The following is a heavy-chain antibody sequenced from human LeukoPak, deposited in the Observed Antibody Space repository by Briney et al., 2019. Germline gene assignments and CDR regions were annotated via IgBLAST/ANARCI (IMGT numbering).Heavy chain of an antibody. CDR3: ARDRCGGDCPLDY. Sequence: ASVKVSCKVSGKTLSELSMHWVRQAPGKGLEWMGGFDPENGETIYAQKFQGRVTLTEDRSTDTTYMEMSSLRSEDTAVYYCARDRCGGDCPLDYWGQGTLVTVSS. V-gene: IGHV1-24*01. J-gene: IGHJ4*02. CDR1: GKTLSELS. CDR2: FDPENGET. D-gene: IGHD2-21*02.